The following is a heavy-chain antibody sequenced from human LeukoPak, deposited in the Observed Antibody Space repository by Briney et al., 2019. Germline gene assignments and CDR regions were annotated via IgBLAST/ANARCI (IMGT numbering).Heavy chain of an antibody. V-gene: IGHV4-30-4*01. CDR3: ASSLGVVPAAIFY. D-gene: IGHD2-2*02. Sequence: SETLSLTCTVSGGSISSGDYYWSWIRQPPGKGLEWIGYIYYSGSTYYNPSLQSRVTISVDTSNNQFPLKLSSVTAADTAVYYCASSLGVVPAAIFYWGQGTLVTVSS. CDR1: GGSISSGDYY. CDR2: IYYSGST. J-gene: IGHJ4*02.